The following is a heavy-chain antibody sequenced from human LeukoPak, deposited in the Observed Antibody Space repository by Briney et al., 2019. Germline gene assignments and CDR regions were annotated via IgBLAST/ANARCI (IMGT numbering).Heavy chain of an antibody. CDR1: GYTFTTHY. D-gene: IGHD1-26*01. CDR3: ARDAQWELRAFDV. CDR2: INPSGTTT. J-gene: IGHJ3*01. V-gene: IGHV1-46*01. Sequence: ASVKVSCKASGYTFTTHYMHWVRQAPGQGLEWMGLINPSGTTTNYAQKFEGRVTITADKSTNTTYMEISSLTSDDTAVYYCARDAQWELRAFDVWGRGTMVIVSS.